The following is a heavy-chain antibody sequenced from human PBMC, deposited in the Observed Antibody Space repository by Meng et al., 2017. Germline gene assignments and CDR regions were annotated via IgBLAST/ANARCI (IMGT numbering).Heavy chain of an antibody. Sequence: HLEEECTRPVTPSQTLSLACSLSGGYISSDGEYWTWIRQRPGKGLEWTGYIYYSGRNYYNPCLKSPVTISVDMSKKQVSLKMSYVTAADNAVYSLARGTDYGDYYFDYWGQGTLVTVSS. V-gene: IGHV4-31*01. CDR2: IYYSGRN. CDR1: GGYISSDGEY. D-gene: IGHD4-17*01. J-gene: IGHJ4*02. CDR3: ARGTDYGDYYFDY.